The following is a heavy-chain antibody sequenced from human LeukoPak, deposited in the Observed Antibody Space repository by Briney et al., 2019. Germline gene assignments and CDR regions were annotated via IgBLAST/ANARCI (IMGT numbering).Heavy chain of an antibody. CDR2: ISSSGSTI. CDR3: ARESLVVAATTGVDY. V-gene: IGHV3-48*03. Sequence: PGGSLRLSCAASGFTFSSYELNWVRQAPGKGLEWVSYISSSGSTIYYADSVKGRFSISRDNAKNSLYLQMNSLRAEDTAVYYCARESLVVAATTGVDYWGQGTLVTVSS. D-gene: IGHD2-15*01. J-gene: IGHJ4*02. CDR1: GFTFSSYE.